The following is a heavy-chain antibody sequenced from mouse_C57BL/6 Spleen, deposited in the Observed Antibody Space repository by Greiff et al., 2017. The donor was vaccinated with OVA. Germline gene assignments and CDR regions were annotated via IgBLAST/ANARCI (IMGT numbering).Heavy chain of an antibody. J-gene: IGHJ4*01. D-gene: IGHD1-1*01. V-gene: IGHV1-64*01. CDR3: ARSTTVVATPYAMDY. CDR1: GYTFTSYW. CDR2: IHPNSGST. Sequence: QVQLQQPGAELVKPGASVKLSCKASGYTFTSYWMHWVKQRPGQGLEWIGMIHPNSGSTNYNEKFKSKATLTVDKSSSTAYMQLISLTSEDSAVYYCARSTTVVATPYAMDYWGQGTSVTVSS.